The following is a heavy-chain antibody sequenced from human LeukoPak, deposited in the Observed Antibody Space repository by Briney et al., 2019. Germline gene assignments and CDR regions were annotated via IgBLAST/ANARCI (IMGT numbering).Heavy chain of an antibody. CDR3: ARAMVVVVAATRGISAFDI. CDR2: INHSGST. D-gene: IGHD2-15*01. J-gene: IGHJ3*02. CDR1: GGSFSGYY. V-gene: IGHV4-34*01. Sequence: SETLSLTCAVYGGSFSGYYWSWIRQPPGKGLEWIGEINHSGSTNYNPSLKSRLTISVDTSKNQFSLKLSSVTAADTAVYYCARAMVVVVAATRGISAFDIWGQGTMVTVSS.